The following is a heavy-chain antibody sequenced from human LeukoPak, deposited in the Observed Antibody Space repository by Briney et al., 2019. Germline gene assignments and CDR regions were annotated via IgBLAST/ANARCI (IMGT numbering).Heavy chain of an antibody. D-gene: IGHD6-13*01. J-gene: IGHJ4*02. CDR1: GFTFSSYA. V-gene: IGHV3-30*04. CDR3: ARERAKYSSSWYCGY. Sequence: GRSLRLSCAASGFTFSSYAMHWVRQAPGKGLEWVAVISYDGSNKYYADSVKGRFTISRDNSKNTLYLQMNSLRAEDTAVYYCARERAKYSSSWYCGYWGQGALVTVSS. CDR2: ISYDGSNK.